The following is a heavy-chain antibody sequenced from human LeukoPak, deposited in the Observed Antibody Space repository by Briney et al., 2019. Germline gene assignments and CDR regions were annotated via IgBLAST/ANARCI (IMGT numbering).Heavy chain of an antibody. CDR3: ARERGLITPAPQDAFDI. CDR2: IWYDGSNK. V-gene: IGHV3-33*01. J-gene: IGHJ3*02. CDR1: GFTFSSYG. Sequence: PAGSLRLSCAASGFTFSSYGMHWVRQPPGKGLEWVAVIWYDGSNKYYADSVKGRFTISRDNSKKTLYLQMNSLRAEDTAAYYCARERGLITPAPQDAFDIWGQGTMVTVSS. D-gene: IGHD3-22*01.